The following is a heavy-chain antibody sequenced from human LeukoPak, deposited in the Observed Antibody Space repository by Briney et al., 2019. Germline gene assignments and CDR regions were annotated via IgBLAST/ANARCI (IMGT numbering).Heavy chain of an antibody. Sequence: SETLSLTCTVSGGSISSGGYYWSWIRQHPGKGLEWIGYIYYSGGTYYNPSLKSRVTISVDTSKNQFSLKLSSVTAADTAVYYCARGYYYDSSGYYYDKLGAFDIWGQGTMVTVSS. CDR2: IYYSGGT. CDR3: ARGYYYDSSGYYYDKLGAFDI. J-gene: IGHJ3*02. CDR1: GGSISSGGYY. D-gene: IGHD3-22*01. V-gene: IGHV4-31*03.